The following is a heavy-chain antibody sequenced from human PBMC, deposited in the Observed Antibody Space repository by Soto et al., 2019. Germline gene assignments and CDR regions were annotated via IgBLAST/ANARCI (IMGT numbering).Heavy chain of an antibody. CDR1: GGSLSGATYS. J-gene: IGHJ4*02. Sequence: KASETLSLTCGVSGGSLSGATYSWNWIRQPPGKGLEWIGYIFPSGTTYYNPSLKSRVTISIDVSKNQFSLSLGSLTAADTAVYYCARSREFDYWSQGTLVTVSS. V-gene: IGHV4-30-2*01. CDR3: ARSREFDY. CDR2: IFPSGTT.